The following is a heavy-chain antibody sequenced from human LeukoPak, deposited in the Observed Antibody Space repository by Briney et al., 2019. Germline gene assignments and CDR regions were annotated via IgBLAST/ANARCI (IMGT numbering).Heavy chain of an antibody. CDR3: AREERYYDSSGYYFQR. Sequence: ASVKPSCKASGYTLTGHYMHCVRQAPGQGLKWMGRINPNSGGTNYAQKFQGRVTMTRDTSISTAYMELSRLGSDDTALYYCAREERYYDSSGYYFQRWGQGTLVIVSS. CDR2: INPNSGGT. CDR1: GYTLTGHY. V-gene: IGHV1-2*02. D-gene: IGHD3-22*01. J-gene: IGHJ1*01.